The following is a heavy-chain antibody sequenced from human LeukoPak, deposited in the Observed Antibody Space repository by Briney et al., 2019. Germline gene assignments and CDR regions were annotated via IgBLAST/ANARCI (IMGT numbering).Heavy chain of an antibody. J-gene: IGHJ4*02. V-gene: IGHV3-23*01. Sequence: PGGSLRLSCAASGFTFVNYAMTWVRQAPGEGRECVSVITGSGGSTNYADSVKGRFTISRDNSKNTLYLQMNSLRAEDTAVYYCARAMRGYQLLPDSWGQGTLVTVSS. CDR2: ITGSGGST. CDR1: GFTFVNYA. CDR3: ARAMRGYQLLPDS. D-gene: IGHD2-2*01.